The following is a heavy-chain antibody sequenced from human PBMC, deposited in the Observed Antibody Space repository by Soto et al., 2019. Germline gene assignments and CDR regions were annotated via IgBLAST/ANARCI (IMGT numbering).Heavy chain of an antibody. D-gene: IGHD6-13*01. J-gene: IGHJ4*02. CDR1: GFTFSNYG. CDR2: ISYDGSVK. Sequence: HPGGSLRLSCAASGFTFSNYGMHWVRQAPGKGLEWVAMISYDGSVKSYADSVKGRFTVSRDNSKNKLYLQMNSLRAEDTALYYCAKEDQDSSRSYGAYFDCWGQGTLVTVSS. V-gene: IGHV3-30*18. CDR3: AKEDQDSSRSYGAYFDC.